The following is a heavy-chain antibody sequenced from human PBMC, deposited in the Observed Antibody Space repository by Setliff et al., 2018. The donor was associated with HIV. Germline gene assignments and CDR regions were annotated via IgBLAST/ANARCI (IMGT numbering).Heavy chain of an antibody. D-gene: IGHD4-17*01. Sequence: SCLVSGFTVSTYSLNWARQAPGKRPEYVAALSRGGDNTKYADSVKGRFIISRDNSKNTLYLQMNSLKTEDTAVYYCTTVTTTVTYGYWYFDLWGRGTLVTVSS. V-gene: IGHV3-64*04. J-gene: IGHJ2*01. CDR2: LSRGGDNT. CDR1: GFTVSTYS. CDR3: TTVTTTVTYGYWYFDL.